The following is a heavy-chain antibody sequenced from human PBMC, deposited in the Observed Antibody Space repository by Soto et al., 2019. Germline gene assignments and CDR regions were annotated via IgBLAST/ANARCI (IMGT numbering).Heavy chain of an antibody. CDR3: ARSNWYSEY. J-gene: IGHJ4*02. V-gene: IGHV4-59*11. Sequence: SETLSLTCTVSGGSINNHYWSWIRQPPGKGLEWIGYVYYTGSTNYNPSLKSRVTISVDTSKNQFSLNLTSLTAADTAIYYCARSNWYSEYWGQGTLVTVSS. CDR2: VYYTGST. CDR1: GGSINNHY. D-gene: IGHD1-20*01.